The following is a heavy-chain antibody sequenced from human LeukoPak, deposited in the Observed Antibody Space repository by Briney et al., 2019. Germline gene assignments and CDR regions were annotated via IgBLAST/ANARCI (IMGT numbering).Heavy chain of an antibody. CDR1: GDSVSSNIAA. V-gene: IGHV6-1*01. J-gene: IGHJ4*02. CDR2: TYYRSKWYN. D-gene: IGHD6-19*01. Sequence: SQTLSLTCALSGDSVSSNIAAWGSIRQSPSRGLEWLGRTYYRSKWYNEYALSVKSRITIKPDTSKNQFYLQLNSVTPEDTAVYYCARSVGSGWFDFWGQGTLVTVSS. CDR3: ARSVGSGWFDF.